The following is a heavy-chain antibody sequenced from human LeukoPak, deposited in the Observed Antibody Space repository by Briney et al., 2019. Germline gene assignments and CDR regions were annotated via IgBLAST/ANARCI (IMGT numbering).Heavy chain of an antibody. CDR3: ARDGAWGPIQLSFDY. D-gene: IGHD5-18*01. Sequence: ASVTVSCKASGYTFTSYGISWVRQAPGQGLEWMGWISAYNGNTNYAQKLQGRVTMTTDTSTSTAYMELRSLRSDDTAVYYCARDGAWGPIQLSFDYWGQGTLVTVSS. V-gene: IGHV1-18*01. J-gene: IGHJ4*02. CDR2: ISAYNGNT. CDR1: GYTFTSYG.